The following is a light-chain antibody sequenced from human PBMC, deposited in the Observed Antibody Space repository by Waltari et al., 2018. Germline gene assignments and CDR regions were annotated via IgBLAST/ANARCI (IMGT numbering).Light chain of an antibody. Sequence: DIQMTQSPSTLSASVGDRVTITCRASQNTNTWLAWFQQKPGKAPKLLIYKASSLESGVPSRFSGSGSGTEFTLTVSSLQPDDFATYYCQQYDTYATFGQGTRVDI. CDR1: QNTNTW. CDR3: QQYDTYAT. J-gene: IGKJ1*01. CDR2: KAS. V-gene: IGKV1-5*03.